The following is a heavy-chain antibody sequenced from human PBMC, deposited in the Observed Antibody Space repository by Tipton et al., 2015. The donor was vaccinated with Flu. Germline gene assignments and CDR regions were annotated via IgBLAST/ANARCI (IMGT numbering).Heavy chain of an antibody. V-gene: IGHV4-39*07. CDR3: ARNRAYYGD. D-gene: IGHD1-26*01. CDR2: IYYSGST. CDR1: GGSISSNTYY. Sequence: TLSLTCTVSGGSISSNTYYWGWIRQPPGKGLEWIGSIYYSGSTYYNPSLKSRVTISVDTSTNQFSLKLSSVTAADTAVYYCARNRAYYGDWGQGVLVTVSS. J-gene: IGHJ4*02.